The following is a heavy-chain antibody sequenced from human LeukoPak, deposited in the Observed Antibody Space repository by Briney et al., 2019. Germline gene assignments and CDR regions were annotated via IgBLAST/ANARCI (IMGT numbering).Heavy chain of an antibody. J-gene: IGHJ4*02. D-gene: IGHD3-22*01. CDR1: GGSISSGGYY. V-gene: IGHV4-31*03. CDR2: IYYSGST. Sequence: PSETLSLTCTVSGGSISSGGYYWSWIRQHPGKGLEWIGYIYYSGSTYYNPSLKSRVTISVDTSKNQFSLKLSSVTAADTAVYYCARGPAYYYDSSGYCMGYWGQGPLVPVSS. CDR3: ARGPAYYYDSSGYCMGY.